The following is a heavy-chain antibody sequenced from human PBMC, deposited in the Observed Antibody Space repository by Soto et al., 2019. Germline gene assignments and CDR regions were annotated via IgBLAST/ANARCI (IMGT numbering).Heavy chain of an antibody. Sequence: QVQLVQSGAEVKKPGAPVKISCKASGYAFTYYPIHWVRQAPGQRLEWVGWINIGNGNTEYSQKFQGRVTITTDTSASTAYMELRSLTSEDTAVYYCAREPLCGGKCYDNYFDPWGQGTLVTVSS. J-gene: IGHJ5*02. CDR1: GYAFTYYP. D-gene: IGHD2-15*01. CDR3: AREPLCGGKCYDNYFDP. CDR2: INIGNGNT. V-gene: IGHV1-3*04.